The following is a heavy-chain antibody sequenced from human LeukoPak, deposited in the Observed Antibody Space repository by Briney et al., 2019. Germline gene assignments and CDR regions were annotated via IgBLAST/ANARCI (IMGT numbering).Heavy chain of an antibody. CDR1: GGSISSYY. J-gene: IGHJ6*02. V-gene: IGHV4-59*01. CDR2: IYYSGST. CDR3: ARAGYSYGRRPYYYGMDV. D-gene: IGHD5-18*01. Sequence: SETLSLTCTVSGGSISSYYWSWIRQPPGKGLEWIGYIYYSGSTNYNPSLKSRVTISVDTSKNQFSLKLSSVTAADTAVYYCARAGYSYGRRPYYYGMDVWGQGTTVTVSS.